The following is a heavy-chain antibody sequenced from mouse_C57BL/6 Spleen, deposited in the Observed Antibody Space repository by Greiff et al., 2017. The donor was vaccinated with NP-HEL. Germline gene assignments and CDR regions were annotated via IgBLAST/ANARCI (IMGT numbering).Heavy chain of an antibody. CDR2: ISYDGSN. Sequence: EVKLQESGPGLVKPSQSLSLTCSVTGYSITSGYYWNWIRQFPGNKLEWMGYISYDGSNNYNPSLKNRISITRDTSKNQFFLKLNSVTTEDTATYYCARDGDGYLPWFAYWGQGTLVTVSA. V-gene: IGHV3-6*01. D-gene: IGHD2-3*01. J-gene: IGHJ3*01. CDR3: ARDGDGYLPWFAY. CDR1: GYSITSGYY.